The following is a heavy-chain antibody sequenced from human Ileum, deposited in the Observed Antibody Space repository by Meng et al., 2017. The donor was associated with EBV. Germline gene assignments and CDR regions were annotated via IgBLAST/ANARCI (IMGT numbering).Heavy chain of an antibody. CDR1: VFIISGRG. Sequence: VGLVGPGGGGVQPGRSARVACTGLVFIISGRGSHWDRPASGRGLGWVGSIWYDGSAEFYSDSVKGRFSISRDNSKNTVYLQMESLRVEDTAVYYCARQVTHDLWGQGTLVTVSS. CDR3: ARQVTHDL. J-gene: IGHJ5*02. D-gene: IGHD2-21*02. V-gene: IGHV3-33*01. CDR2: IWYDGSAE.